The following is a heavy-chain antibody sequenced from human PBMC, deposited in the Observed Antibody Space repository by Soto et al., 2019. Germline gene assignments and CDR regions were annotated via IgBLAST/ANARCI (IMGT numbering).Heavy chain of an antibody. CDR1: GFIFRSYA. CDR2: ISDNGDTT. D-gene: IGHD1-1*01. Sequence: GGSLRLSCAASGFIFRSYAMSWVRQAPGTGLEWASAISDNGDTTYYVDSVKGRFTISRDNSKNTLYLQMNSLRAEDTALYYCAKGRTVGTSWGQGTLVTVSS. V-gene: IGHV3-23*01. CDR3: AKGRTVGTS. J-gene: IGHJ5*02.